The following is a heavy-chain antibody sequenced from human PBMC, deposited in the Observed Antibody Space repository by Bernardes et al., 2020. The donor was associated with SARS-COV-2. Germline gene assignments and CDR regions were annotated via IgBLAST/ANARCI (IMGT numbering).Heavy chain of an antibody. CDR1: GFTFTSYA. D-gene: IGHD6-13*01. J-gene: IGHJ4*02. CDR2: VSGSGSRT. Sequence: GGSLRLSCAASGFTFTSYALSWVRQLPGKGLEWVSGVSGSGSRTYYADFVRGRFTISRDNSKNTLYLQMNSLRAEDTAVYYWAKDKLSSVYYLENWGRGTLVTVSS. CDR3: AKDKLSSVYYLEN. V-gene: IGHV3-23*01.